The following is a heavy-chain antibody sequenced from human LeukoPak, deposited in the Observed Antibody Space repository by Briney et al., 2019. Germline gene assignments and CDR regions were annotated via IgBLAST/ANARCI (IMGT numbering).Heavy chain of an antibody. J-gene: IGHJ6*03. Sequence: GASVKVSCKTSGYSFTNYGITWVRQAPGQGLEWMGWINTNTGNPTYAQGFTGRFVFSLDTSVSTAYLQISSLKADDTAVYYCARERNDCYGSSGCVGDSYMDVWGKGTTVTVSS. V-gene: IGHV7-4-1*02. D-gene: IGHD3-22*01. CDR2: INTNTGNP. CDR1: GYSFTNYG. CDR3: ARERNDCYGSSGCVGDSYMDV.